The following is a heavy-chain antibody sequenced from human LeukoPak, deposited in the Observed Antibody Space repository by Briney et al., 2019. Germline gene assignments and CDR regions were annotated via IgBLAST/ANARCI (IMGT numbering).Heavy chain of an antibody. V-gene: IGHV5-51*01. J-gene: IGHJ4*02. Sequence: GESLKISCKGSGYSFTSYWIGWVRQMPGKGLEWMGIIYPGDSDTRYSPSFQGQVTISADKSISTAYPQWSSLKASDTAMYYCARLEDYGGKRLDYWGQGTLVTVSS. D-gene: IGHD4-23*01. CDR3: ARLEDYGGKRLDY. CDR2: IYPGDSDT. CDR1: GYSFTSYW.